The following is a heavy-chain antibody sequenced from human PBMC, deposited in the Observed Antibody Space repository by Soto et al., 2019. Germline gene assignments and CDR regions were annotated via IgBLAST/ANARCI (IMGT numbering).Heavy chain of an antibody. V-gene: IGHV3-23*01. D-gene: IGHD4-4*01. J-gene: IGHJ4*02. CDR3: AKAPGGVTHAIDH. Sequence: EVQLLESGGGLVQPGGSLSLSCAASGFPFSSYAMSWFRQAPGKGLEWVSAIRDSGGSTSYADSVKGRFAISRYNSKNTLYMQMNSLGADDTAVYYCAKAPGGVTHAIDHWGQGTLVTVSS. CDR1: GFPFSSYA. CDR2: IRDSGGST.